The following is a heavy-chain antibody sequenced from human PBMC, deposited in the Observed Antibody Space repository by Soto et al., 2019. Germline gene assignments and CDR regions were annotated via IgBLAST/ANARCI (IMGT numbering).Heavy chain of an antibody. V-gene: IGHV1-69*02. CDR3: ATDPSYSSSWYSFHYYYYMDV. J-gene: IGHJ6*03. CDR2: IIPILGIA. CDR1: GGTFSSYT. Sequence: SVKVSCKASGGTFSSYTISWVRQAPGQRLEWMGRIIPILGIANYAQKFQGRVTITADKSTSTAYMELSSLRSEDTAVYYCATDPSYSSSWYSFHYYYYMDVWGKGTTVTVSS. D-gene: IGHD6-13*01.